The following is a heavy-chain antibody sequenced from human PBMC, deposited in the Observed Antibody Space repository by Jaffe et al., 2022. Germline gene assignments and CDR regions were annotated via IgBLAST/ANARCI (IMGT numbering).Heavy chain of an antibody. V-gene: IGHV3-48*01. CDR1: GFTFSSYS. CDR2: ISSSSSTI. J-gene: IGHJ4*02. Sequence: EVQLVESGGGLVQPGGSLRLSCAASGFTFSSYSMNWVRQAPGKGLEWVSYISSSSSTIYYADSVKGRFTISRDNAKNSLYLQMNSLRAEDTAVYYCASSPRSGSSPFDYWGQGTLVTVSS. D-gene: IGHD6-6*01. CDR3: ASSPRSGSSPFDY.